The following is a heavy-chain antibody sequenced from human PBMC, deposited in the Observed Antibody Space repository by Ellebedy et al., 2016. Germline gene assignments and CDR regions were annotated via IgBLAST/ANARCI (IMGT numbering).Heavy chain of an antibody. J-gene: IGHJ4*02. Sequence: ASVKVSXKASGYTFTNYAISWVRQAPGQGLEWVGWISAYNRNTNYAQKFRGRVTMTTDTSTSTVYMELSSLRSDDTAVYYCARNRDSGLDYWGQGTLVTVSS. V-gene: IGHV1-18*01. CDR1: GYTFTNYA. CDR2: ISAYNRNT. CDR3: ARNRDSGLDY. D-gene: IGHD5-12*01.